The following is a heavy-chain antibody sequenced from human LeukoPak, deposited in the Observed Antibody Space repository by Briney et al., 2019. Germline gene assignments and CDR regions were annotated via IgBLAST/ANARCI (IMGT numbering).Heavy chain of an antibody. CDR3: ARGAWAYSSSSGWFDP. CDR2: IAQDGSEK. V-gene: IGHV3-7*01. Sequence: PGGSLRLSCATSGFTFSSYWMSWVRQTPRKGLEWVANIAQDGSEKNYLDSVKGRFIISRDNAKNSLYLQMNSLRGEDTAVYYCARGAWAYSSSSGWFDPWGQGTLVTVSS. J-gene: IGHJ5*02. CDR1: GFTFSSYW. D-gene: IGHD6-6*01.